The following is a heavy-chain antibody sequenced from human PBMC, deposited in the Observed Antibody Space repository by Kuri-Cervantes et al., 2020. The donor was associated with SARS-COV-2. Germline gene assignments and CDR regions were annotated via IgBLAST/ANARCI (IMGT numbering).Heavy chain of an antibody. CDR2: IYHSGST. CDR3: ARTVSAIVVALYWYFDL. D-gene: IGHD3-22*01. CDR1: GYSISSGYY. Sequence: SETLSLTCAVSGYSISSGYYWGWIRQPPGKGLEWIGSIYHSGSTYYNPSLKSRVTISVDTSKNQFSLKLSSVTAADTAVYYCARTVSAIVVALYWYFDLWGRGTLVTVSS. V-gene: IGHV4-38-2*01. J-gene: IGHJ2*01.